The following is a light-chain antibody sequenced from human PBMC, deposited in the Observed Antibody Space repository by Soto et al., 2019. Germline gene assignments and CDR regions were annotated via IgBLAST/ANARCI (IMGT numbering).Light chain of an antibody. V-gene: IGKV3-20*01. CDR2: GAS. CDR1: QSVSSSY. J-gene: IGKJ1*01. CDR3: QQYGSSPWT. Sequence: EIVLTQSPGTLSLSPGERATLSCWASQSVSSSYLAWYQQKPGQAPRPLIYGASSRAIGIPDRFSGSGSGTDFTLTISRLEPEDFAVDYCQQYGSSPWTFGQGTKVEIK.